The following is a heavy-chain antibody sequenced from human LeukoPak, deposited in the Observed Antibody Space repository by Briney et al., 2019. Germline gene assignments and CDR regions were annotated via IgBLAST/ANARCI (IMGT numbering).Heavy chain of an antibody. Sequence: ASVKVSCKASGGTFSSYAISWVRQAPGQGLEWMGGIIPIFGTANYAQKFQGRVTITADESTSTAYMELSSLRSEDTAVYYCARDGEGGSSGWDYYFDYWGQGTLVTVSS. V-gene: IGHV1-69*13. J-gene: IGHJ4*02. D-gene: IGHD6-19*01. CDR2: IIPIFGTA. CDR1: GGTFSSYA. CDR3: ARDGEGGSSGWDYYFDY.